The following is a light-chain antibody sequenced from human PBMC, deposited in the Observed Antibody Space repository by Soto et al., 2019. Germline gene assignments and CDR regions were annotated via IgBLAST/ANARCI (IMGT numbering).Light chain of an antibody. CDR2: EVN. V-gene: IGLV2-14*01. CDR1: SSDVGGYNY. Sequence: QSALTQPASVSGSPGQSITISCTGTSSDVGGYNYVSWYQQHPGKAPKLLIFEVNNRPSGVSNRFSGSKSGNTASLTLSGLQAEDEADYYCTSYASSAARVFGNGTKLTVL. CDR3: TSYASSAARV. J-gene: IGLJ1*01.